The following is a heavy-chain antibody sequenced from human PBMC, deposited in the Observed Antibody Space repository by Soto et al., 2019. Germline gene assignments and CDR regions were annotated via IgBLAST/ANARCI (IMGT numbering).Heavy chain of an antibody. CDR2: IYYSGST. CDR1: GGSISSGDYY. D-gene: IGHD5-18*01. V-gene: IGHV4-30-4*01. Sequence: QVQLQESGPGLVKPSQTLSLTCTVSGGSISSGDYYWSWIRQPPGKGLEWIGYIYYSGSTYYNPSLKSRVTISVDTSKNQFSLKLSSVTAADTAVYYCASLGDEYSYGRGENYFDYWGQGTLVTVSS. J-gene: IGHJ4*02. CDR3: ASLGDEYSYGRGENYFDY.